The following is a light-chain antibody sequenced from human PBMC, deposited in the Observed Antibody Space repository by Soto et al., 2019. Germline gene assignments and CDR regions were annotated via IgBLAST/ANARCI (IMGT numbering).Light chain of an antibody. Sequence: QSVLTQPPSASGTPGQRVTISCSGSSSNIGGNTVNWYQQLPGTAPRLIIYNDSQRPSGVPDRFSASKSGITASLTISGLQAEDEADYYCASYTSITTLYVFGTGTKVTVL. CDR2: NDS. J-gene: IGLJ1*01. V-gene: IGLV1-44*01. CDR3: ASYTSITTLYV. CDR1: SSNIGGNT.